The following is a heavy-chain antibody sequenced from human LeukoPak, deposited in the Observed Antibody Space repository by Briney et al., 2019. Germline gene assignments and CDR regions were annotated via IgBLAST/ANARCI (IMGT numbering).Heavy chain of an antibody. V-gene: IGHV4-34*01. Sequence: SETLSLTCAVYGGSFSGYYWSWIRQPPGKGLEWIGEINHSGSTNYNPSLKSRVTISVDTSKNQFSLKLSSVTAADTAVYYCARGGGYSKWGQGTLVTVSP. D-gene: IGHD6-13*01. CDR2: INHSGST. CDR3: ARGGGYSK. J-gene: IGHJ4*02. CDR1: GGSFSGYY.